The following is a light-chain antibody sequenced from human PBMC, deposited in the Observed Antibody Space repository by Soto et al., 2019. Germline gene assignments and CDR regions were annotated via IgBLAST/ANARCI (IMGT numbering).Light chain of an antibody. CDR3: LHHNSYPRT. CDR1: QGIGHD. J-gene: IGKJ1*01. V-gene: IGKV1-17*01. Sequence: DIQMTQSPSSLSASVGDRVTMTCRASQGIGHDLGWYQQKPGKAPKRLIYAASGLQSGVPSRFSGSGSGTEFTLTITSLQPEDFATYFCLHHNSYPRTFGQGTKVEMK. CDR2: AAS.